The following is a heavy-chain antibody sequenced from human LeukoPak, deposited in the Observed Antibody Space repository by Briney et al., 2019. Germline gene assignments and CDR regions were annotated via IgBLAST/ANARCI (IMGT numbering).Heavy chain of an antibody. CDR2: ISYDGSNK. V-gene: IGHV3-30*01. CDR1: GFTFSSYA. Sequence: GGSLRLSCAASGFTFSSYAMHWVRQAPGKGLEWVAVISYDGSNKYYADSVKGRFTISRDNSKNTLYLQMNSLRAEDTAVYYCARENSGSYEGLDYWGQGTLVTVSS. CDR3: ARENSGSYEGLDY. D-gene: IGHD1-26*01. J-gene: IGHJ4*02.